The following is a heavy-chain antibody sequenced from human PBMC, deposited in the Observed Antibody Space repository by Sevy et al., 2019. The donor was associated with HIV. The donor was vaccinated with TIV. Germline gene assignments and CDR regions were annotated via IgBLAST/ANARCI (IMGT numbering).Heavy chain of an antibody. V-gene: IGHV3-11*01. CDR2: ISSSGSTI. J-gene: IGHJ5*02. CDR3: ARPKRITMIVVVTPNWFDP. D-gene: IGHD3-22*01. CDR1: GFTFSAYY. Sequence: GGSLRLSCAASGFTFSAYYMSWIRQAPGKGLEWVSYISSSGSTIYYADSVKGRFTISRDNAKNSLYLQMNSLRAEDTAVYYCARPKRITMIVVVTPNWFDPWGQGTLVTVSS.